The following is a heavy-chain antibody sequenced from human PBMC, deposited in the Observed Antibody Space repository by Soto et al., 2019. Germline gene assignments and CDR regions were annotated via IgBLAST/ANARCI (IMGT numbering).Heavy chain of an antibody. CDR2: ISYDGSSQ. CDR1: GFTFSSHA. Sequence: QVQLVESGGGVVQPGRSLRLSCAASGFTFSSHAMHWVRQAPGKGLEWVAIISYDGSSQYYADSVKGRFTISRDNSKNTLYLQMNSVRAEDTALYYCAKDRGRYCSGNTCYLFDYWGQGTLVTVSS. V-gene: IGHV3-30*04. D-gene: IGHD2-15*01. CDR3: AKDRGRYCSGNTCYLFDY. J-gene: IGHJ4*02.